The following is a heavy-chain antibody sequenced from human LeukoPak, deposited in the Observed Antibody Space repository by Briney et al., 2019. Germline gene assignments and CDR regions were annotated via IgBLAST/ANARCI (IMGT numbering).Heavy chain of an antibody. CDR3: ARDYDSSGYYFT. Sequence: SETLSLTCTVSGGSISSSSYYWGWIRQPPGKGLEWIGSIYYSGSTYYNPSLKSRVTISVDTSKNQFSLKLSSVTAADTAVYYCARDYDSSGYYFTWGQGTLVTVSS. V-gene: IGHV4-39*07. J-gene: IGHJ4*02. CDR2: IYYSGST. CDR1: GGSISSSSYY. D-gene: IGHD3-22*01.